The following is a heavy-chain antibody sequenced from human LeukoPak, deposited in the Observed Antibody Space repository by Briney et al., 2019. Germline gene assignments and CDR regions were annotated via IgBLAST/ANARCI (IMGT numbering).Heavy chain of an antibody. CDR3: ARVRYCSSTSCHDFDY. V-gene: IGHV1-2*02. CDR2: INPNSGGT. CDR1: GYTFTGYY. J-gene: IGHJ4*02. Sequence: ASVKVSCKASGYTFTGYYMHWVRQAPGQGLEWMGWINPNSGGTNYAQKFQGRVTMTRDTSISTAYMELSRLRSADTAVYYCARVRYCSSTSCHDFDYWGQGTLVTVSS. D-gene: IGHD2-2*01.